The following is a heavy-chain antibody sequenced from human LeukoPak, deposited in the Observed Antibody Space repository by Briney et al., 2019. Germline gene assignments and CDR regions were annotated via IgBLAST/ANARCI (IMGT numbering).Heavy chain of an antibody. D-gene: IGHD3-3*01. J-gene: IGHJ4*02. CDR3: ARVPSITIFGVVTPYYFDY. Sequence: KPSETLSLTCTVSGGSVSSGSYYWSWIRQPPGKGLEWIGYIYYSGSTNYNPSLKSRVTISVDTSKNQFSLKLSSVTAADTAVYYCARVPSITIFGVVTPYYFDYWGQGTLDTVSS. CDR1: GGSVSSGSYY. V-gene: IGHV4-61*01. CDR2: IYYSGST.